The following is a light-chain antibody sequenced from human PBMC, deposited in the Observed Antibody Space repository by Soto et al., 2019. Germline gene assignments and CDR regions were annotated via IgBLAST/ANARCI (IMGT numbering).Light chain of an antibody. CDR1: QSISSW. Sequence: DIQMTQSPSTLSASVGDRVTITCRASQSISSWLAWYQQKPGKAPKLLIYKASSLESGVPSRFSGSGSGTKFTLTISSLQPDDFATYYCQQYNSYPWTFAQGTKVEIK. CDR2: KAS. CDR3: QQYNSYPWT. V-gene: IGKV1-5*03. J-gene: IGKJ1*01.